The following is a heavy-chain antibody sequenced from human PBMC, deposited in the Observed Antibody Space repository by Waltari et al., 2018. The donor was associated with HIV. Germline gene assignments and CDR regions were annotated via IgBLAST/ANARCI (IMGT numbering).Heavy chain of an antibody. CDR2: INPNSGGT. CDR3: ATAIVVVPAATNGAFDI. D-gene: IGHD2-2*01. V-gene: IGHV1-2*02. CDR1: GYTFTGYY. J-gene: IGHJ3*02. Sequence: QVQLVQSGAEVKKPGASVKVSCKASGYTFTGYYMHWVRQAPGQGLEWMGWINPNSGGTNYAQKLQGRVTMTRDTSISTAYMELSRLRSDDTAVYYCATAIVVVPAATNGAFDIWGQGTMVTVSS.